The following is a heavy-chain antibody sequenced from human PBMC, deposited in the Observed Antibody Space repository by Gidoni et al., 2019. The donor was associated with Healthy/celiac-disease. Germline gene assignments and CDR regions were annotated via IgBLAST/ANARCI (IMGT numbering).Heavy chain of an antibody. CDR2: IYYSGST. D-gene: IGHD3-10*01. V-gene: IGHV4-39*01. CDR3: ARHYYGSGSYYGGGFYYFDY. Sequence: QLQLQESGPGLVQPSETLSLTCTVSGGSISSSSYYWGWIRPPPGKGLEWIGSIYYSGSTYYYPSLKSRVTISVDTSKNQFSLKLSSVTAADTAVYYCARHYYGSGSYYGGGFYYFDYWGQGTLVTVSS. J-gene: IGHJ4*02. CDR1: GGSISSSSYY.